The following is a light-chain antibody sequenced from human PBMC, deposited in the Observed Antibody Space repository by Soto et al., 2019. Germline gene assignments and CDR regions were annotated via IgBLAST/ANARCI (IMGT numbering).Light chain of an antibody. J-gene: IGKJ5*01. CDR2: DAS. Sequence: IVFRHSPSTVSLSPGERAPLSCRASQSVSSYLAWYQQKPGQAPRLLIYDASNRATGIPARFSGSGSGTDFALTISSLEPEDFAIYYCQHRSKWPTFGQGTRLEIK. V-gene: IGKV3-11*01. CDR3: QHRSKWPT. CDR1: QSVSSY.